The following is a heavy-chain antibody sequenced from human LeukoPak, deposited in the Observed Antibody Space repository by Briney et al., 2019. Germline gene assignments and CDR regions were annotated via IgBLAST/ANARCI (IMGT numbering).Heavy chain of an antibody. CDR1: GCTFSSYA. V-gene: IGHV3-23*01. J-gene: IGHJ5*02. CDR3: AKEPSTYTTQGGFQL. CDR2: ISGSGGST. D-gene: IGHD2-2*02. Sequence: GGSLRLSCAASGCTFSSYAMSWVRQAPGKGLEWVSSISGSGGSTYYADPVKGRFTISRDNSKKTLYLQMNSLRAEDTAVYYCAKEPSTYTTQGGFQLWRQGTLVSASS.